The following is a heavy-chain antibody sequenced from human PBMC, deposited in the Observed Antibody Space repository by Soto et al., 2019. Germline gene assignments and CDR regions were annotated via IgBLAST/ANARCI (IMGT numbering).Heavy chain of an antibody. CDR1: GYTFTSYG. CDR2: ISAYNGNT. J-gene: IGHJ4*02. V-gene: IGHV1-18*01. CDR3: AGPYGSGSYWDY. D-gene: IGHD3-10*01. Sequence: QVQLVQSGAEVKKPGASVKVSCKASGYTFTSYGISWVRQAPGQGLEWMGWISAYNGNTNYAQKPQGRFPMPTDPSTSTAYVELMSLRSDDTAVYYSAGPYGSGSYWDYWGQGTLVTVSS.